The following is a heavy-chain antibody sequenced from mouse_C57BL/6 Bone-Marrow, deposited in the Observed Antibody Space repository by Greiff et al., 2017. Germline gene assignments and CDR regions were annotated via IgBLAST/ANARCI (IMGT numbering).Heavy chain of an antibody. CDR3: ARDPGG. Sequence: EVHLMESGGGLVKPGGSLKLSCAASGFTFSSYAMSWVRQTPEKRLEWVATISDGGSYTYYPDNVKGRFTISRDNAKNNLYLQMSHLKSEDTAMYYCARDPGGWGQGTTLTVSS. CDR1: GFTFSSYA. J-gene: IGHJ2*01. V-gene: IGHV5-4*01. CDR2: ISDGGSYT.